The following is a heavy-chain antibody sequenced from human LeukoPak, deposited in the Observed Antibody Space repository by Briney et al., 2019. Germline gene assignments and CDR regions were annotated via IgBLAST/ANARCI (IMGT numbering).Heavy chain of an antibody. D-gene: IGHD6-13*01. Sequence: SETLSLTCAVYGGSFSGYYWSWIRQPPGKGLEWIGEINHSGSTNYNPSLKSRVAISVDTSKNQFSLKLSSVTAADTAVYYCARDGGAAGTDYWGQGTLVTVSS. J-gene: IGHJ4*02. CDR3: ARDGGAAGTDY. CDR1: GGSFSGYY. CDR2: INHSGST. V-gene: IGHV4-34*01.